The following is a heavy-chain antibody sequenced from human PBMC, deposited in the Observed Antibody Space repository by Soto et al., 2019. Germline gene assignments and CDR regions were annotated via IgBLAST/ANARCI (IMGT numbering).Heavy chain of an antibody. CDR1: GFTFSSYA. J-gene: IGHJ4*02. D-gene: IGHD3-22*01. V-gene: IGHV3-23*01. Sequence: EVQLLESGGGLVQPGGSLRLSCAASGFTFSSYAMSWVRQAPGKGLEWVSVITGSGGSTYYADSVKGRFTISRDNSKKTLYLQMNSLRAEDTAVYYCAKVDDSSSHYYDPFDYWGQGTLVTVSS. CDR3: AKVDDSSSHYYDPFDY. CDR2: ITGSGGST.